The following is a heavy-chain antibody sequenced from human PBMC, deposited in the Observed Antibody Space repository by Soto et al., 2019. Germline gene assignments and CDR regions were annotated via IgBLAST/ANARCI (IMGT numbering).Heavy chain of an antibody. J-gene: IGHJ5*02. CDR3: AREIGYCSGGSCGWFDP. CDR1: GGSTIGSY. Sequence: SETLSLTCTVSGGSTIGSYWSWILQPPGKGLEYIGNIYYSGSTNYNPSLKSRVTISIDTSNNQFSLKLSSVNAADTAVYYCAREIGYCSGGSCGWFDPWGQGTLVTVSS. CDR2: IYYSGST. V-gene: IGHV4-59*01. D-gene: IGHD2-15*01.